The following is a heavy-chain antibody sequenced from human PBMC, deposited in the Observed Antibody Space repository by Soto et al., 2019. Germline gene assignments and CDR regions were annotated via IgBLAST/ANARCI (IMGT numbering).Heavy chain of an antibody. CDR2: INSGNGNT. V-gene: IGHV1-3*01. CDR1: GYTFTGYY. J-gene: IGHJ5*02. D-gene: IGHD3-3*01. Sequence: ASVKVSCKASGYTFTGYYMHWMLQAPGQGLEWMGGINSGNGNTKYSQKFQGRVTITRNTSASTAYVELSGLRSEDTALYYCARNDFWRAQNWFDPWGQGTLVTVSS. CDR3: ARNDFWRAQNWFDP.